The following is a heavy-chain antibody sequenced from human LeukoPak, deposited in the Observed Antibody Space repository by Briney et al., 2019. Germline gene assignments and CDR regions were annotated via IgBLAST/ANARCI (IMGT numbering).Heavy chain of an antibody. J-gene: IGHJ6*04. CDR2: ISYDGSNK. CDR3: AREVRHYYGTDV. Sequence: GGSLRLSCAASGFTFSSYAMHWVRQAPGKGLEWVAVISYDGSNKYYADSVKGRFTISRDNSKNTLYLQMNSLRAEDTAVYYCAREVRHYYGTDVWGKGTTVTVSS. CDR1: GFTFSSYA. V-gene: IGHV3-30*04.